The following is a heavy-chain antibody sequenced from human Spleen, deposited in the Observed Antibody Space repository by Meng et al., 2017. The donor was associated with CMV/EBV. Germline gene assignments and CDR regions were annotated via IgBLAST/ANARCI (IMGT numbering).Heavy chain of an antibody. Sequence: QVQLKQWGEGLLTPSETLSLTCAVYGGSFSGYYWSWIRQTPGKGLEWIGEINHSGSTNYNPSLKSRVTISVDTSKNQFSLKLSSVTAADTVVYYCARGGYYVGWGQGTLVTVSS. CDR1: GGSFSGYY. CDR3: ARGGYYVG. J-gene: IGHJ4*02. V-gene: IGHV4-34*01. D-gene: IGHD3-10*02. CDR2: INHSGST.